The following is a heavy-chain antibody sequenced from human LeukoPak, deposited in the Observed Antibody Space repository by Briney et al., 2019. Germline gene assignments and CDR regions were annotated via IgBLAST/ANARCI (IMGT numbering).Heavy chain of an antibody. CDR1: GGSISSYY. J-gene: IGHJ6*02. D-gene: IGHD6-19*01. V-gene: IGHV4-59*01. Sequence: SETLSPTCTVSGGSISSYYWSWIRQPPGKGLEWIGYIYYSGSTNYNPSLKSRVTISVDTSKNQFSLKLSSVTAADTAVYFCARVDSSGRGFDPWGQGTTVTVSS. CDR3: ARVDSSGRGFDP. CDR2: IYYSGST.